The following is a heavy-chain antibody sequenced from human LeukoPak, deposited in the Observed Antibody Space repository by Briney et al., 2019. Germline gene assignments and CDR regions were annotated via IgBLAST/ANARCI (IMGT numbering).Heavy chain of an antibody. CDR2: IYPDDSDT. CDR3: ARQGHIVGGGWFDP. Sequence: GESLKISCQGSGYSFSSYWIGWVRQMPGKAPEWMGVIYPDDSDTRYRPPFQGQVTMSADKSTNTAYLQWRSLRASDSAMYYCARQGHIVGGGWFDPWGQGTLVTVSS. V-gene: IGHV5-51*01. J-gene: IGHJ5*02. CDR1: GYSFSSYW. D-gene: IGHD2-15*01.